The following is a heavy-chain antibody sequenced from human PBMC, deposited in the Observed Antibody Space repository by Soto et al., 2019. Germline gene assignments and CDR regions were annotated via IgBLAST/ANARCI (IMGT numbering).Heavy chain of an antibody. J-gene: IGHJ5*02. CDR3: AKVGYRYGFSRWGFDT. D-gene: IGHD5-18*01. Sequence: GGSLRLSCAASGFTFSSYAMSWVRQAPGKGLEWVSAISGSGGSTYYADSVKGRFTISRDNSKNTLYLQMNSLRAEDTAVYYCAKVGYRYGFSRWGFDTWGQGTLVTVSS. CDR2: ISGSGGST. V-gene: IGHV3-23*01. CDR1: GFTFSSYA.